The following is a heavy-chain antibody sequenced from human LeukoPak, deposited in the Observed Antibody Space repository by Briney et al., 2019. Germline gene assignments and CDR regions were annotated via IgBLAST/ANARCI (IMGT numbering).Heavy chain of an antibody. CDR1: GGSISSGGYS. CDR2: INHSGST. D-gene: IGHD3-3*01. Sequence: SQTLSLTCAVSGGSISSGGYSWRWIRQPPGKGLEWIGEINHSGSTNYNPSLKSRVTISVDTSENQFSLKLSSVTAADTAVYYCARGLGITIFGVGQSHFDYWGQGTLVTVSS. J-gene: IGHJ4*02. V-gene: IGHV4-30-2*01. CDR3: ARGLGITIFGVGQSHFDY.